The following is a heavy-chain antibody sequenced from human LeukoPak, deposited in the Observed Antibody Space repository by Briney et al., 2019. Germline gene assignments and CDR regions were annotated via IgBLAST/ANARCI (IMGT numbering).Heavy chain of an antibody. CDR1: GGSISSYY. J-gene: IGHJ4*02. CDR2: IYYSGGT. Sequence: AETLSLTCTVSGGSISSYYWSWIRQPPGKGLEWIGYIYYSGGTNYNPSLKSRVTISVDTSKNQFSLKLSSVTAADTAVYYCARGHNYGRLWDYWGQGTLVTASS. D-gene: IGHD5-18*01. CDR3: ARGHNYGRLWDY. V-gene: IGHV4-59*01.